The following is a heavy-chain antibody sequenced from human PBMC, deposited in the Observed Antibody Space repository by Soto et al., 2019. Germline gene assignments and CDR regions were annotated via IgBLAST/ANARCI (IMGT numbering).Heavy chain of an antibody. CDR3: ARASQYYDNSAYYIW. CDR2: ISAYNGNT. J-gene: IGHJ4*02. Sequence: ASVKVSCKASGYTFTNYGISWVRQAPGQGLEWMGWISAYNGNTNYAQKFQGRVTMTTDTSTSTAYMELRSLGSDDTAVYYCARASQYYDNSAYYIWWGQGTLVTVSS. V-gene: IGHV1-18*01. D-gene: IGHD3-22*01. CDR1: GYTFTNYG.